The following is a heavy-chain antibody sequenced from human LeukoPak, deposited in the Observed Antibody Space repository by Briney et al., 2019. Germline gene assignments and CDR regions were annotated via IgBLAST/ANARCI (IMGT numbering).Heavy chain of an antibody. CDR2: INHSGST. D-gene: IGHD3-16*01. V-gene: IGHV4-34*01. CDR1: GGSFSGYY. Sequence: SETLSLTCAVYGGSFSGYYWSWIRQPPGKGLEWIGEINHSGSTNYNPSLKSRVTISVDTSKNQFSLKLSSVTAADTAVYYCAKPAYAGYYYYMDVWGKGTTVTVSS. J-gene: IGHJ6*03. CDR3: AKPAYAGYYYYMDV.